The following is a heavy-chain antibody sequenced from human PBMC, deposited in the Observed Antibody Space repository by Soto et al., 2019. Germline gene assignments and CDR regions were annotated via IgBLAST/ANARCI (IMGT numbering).Heavy chain of an antibody. D-gene: IGHD4-4*01. V-gene: IGHV1-3*01. CDR1: GYTFTNYA. CDR2: IIAGNGNT. CDR3: AHRPAGDYSTTANWFDP. Sequence: GASVKVSCKASGYTFTNYAMHWVRQAPGQRLEWMGWIIAGNGNTKYSQKFQGRVTITRDTSASTAYMELRSLRSADTAVYYCAHRPAGDYSTTANWFDPWGHGTLVTVSS. J-gene: IGHJ5*02.